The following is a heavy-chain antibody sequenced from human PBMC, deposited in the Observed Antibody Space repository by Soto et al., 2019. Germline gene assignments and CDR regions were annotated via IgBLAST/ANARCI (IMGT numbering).Heavy chain of an antibody. CDR1: GYTFIDYY. D-gene: IGHD3-22*01. CDR2: IIPMCGTA. Sequence: GASVKVSCKASGYTFIDYYIHWLRQAPGQGPEWMGGIIPMCGTAKYAQKFQGRVTITADESTSTAYMELSSLRSEDTAVYYCASSSRITMIVVVIHDAFDIWGQGTMVTVSS. CDR3: ASSSRITMIVVVIHDAFDI. J-gene: IGHJ3*02. V-gene: IGHV1-69*13.